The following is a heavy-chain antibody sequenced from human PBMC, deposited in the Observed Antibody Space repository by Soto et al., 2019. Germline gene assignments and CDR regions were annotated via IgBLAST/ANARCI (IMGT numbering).Heavy chain of an antibody. CDR3: ARHYSSGSRNWFDP. CDR1: GGCINSSSYF. CDR2: IYYSGST. Sequence: EPLSLTCNGSGGCINSSSYFWGWVRQPPGKGLEWIGSIYYSGSTYYNPSLRSRVTISVDTSKNQFSLKLSSVTAADTAVFYCARHYSSGSRNWFDPWGQGTLVTVSS. D-gene: IGHD6-19*01. J-gene: IGHJ5*02. V-gene: IGHV4-39*01.